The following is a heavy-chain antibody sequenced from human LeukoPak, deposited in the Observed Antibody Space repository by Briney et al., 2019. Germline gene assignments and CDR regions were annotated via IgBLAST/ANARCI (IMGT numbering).Heavy chain of an antibody. J-gene: IGHJ4*02. D-gene: IGHD5-18*01. CDR1: GFTFDDYA. CDR2: ISGDGGIT. V-gene: IGHV3-43*02. Sequence: GGSLRLSCAASGFTFDDYAMHWVRQGPGKCLEWVSLISGDGGITYYADSVKGRFTIYRDNSKNSLYLQMNSLRTEDTALYYCAKDIGGYSFAADYWGQGTLVTVSS. CDR3: AKDIGGYSFAADY.